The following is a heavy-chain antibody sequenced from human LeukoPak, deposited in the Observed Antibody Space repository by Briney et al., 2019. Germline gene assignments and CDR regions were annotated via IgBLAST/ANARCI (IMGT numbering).Heavy chain of an antibody. CDR3: ARRGYCSSTSCPIDY. Sequence: SETLSLTCAVYGGSFSGYYWSWIRQPPGKGLEWIGEINHSGSTNYNPSLKSRVTISVDTSKNQFSLKLSSVTAADTAVYYCARRGYCSSTSCPIDYWGQGTLVTVSS. CDR1: GGSFSGYY. CDR2: INHSGST. D-gene: IGHD2-2*01. J-gene: IGHJ4*02. V-gene: IGHV4-34*01.